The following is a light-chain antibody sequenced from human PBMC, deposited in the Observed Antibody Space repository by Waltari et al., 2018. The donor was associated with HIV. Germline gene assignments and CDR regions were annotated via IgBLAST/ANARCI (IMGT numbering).Light chain of an antibody. J-gene: IGLJ2*01. Sequence: SYVVTQPPSVSVAPGQTARITCGGNNIGTKSVHWYQQKPGQAPVLVVYDDSDRPSGSPGRCSGSNSGNTATLTISRVEAGDEADYHCQVWDSSSDNLVVFGGGTKLTVL. CDR2: DDS. V-gene: IGLV3-21*02. CDR1: NIGTKS. CDR3: QVWDSSSDNLVV.